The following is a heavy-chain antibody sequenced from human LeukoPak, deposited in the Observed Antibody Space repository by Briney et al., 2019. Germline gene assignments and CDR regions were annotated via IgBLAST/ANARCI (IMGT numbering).Heavy chain of an antibody. Sequence: PGGSLRLSCAASGLTVGTNYMTWARQAPGKGLDWVSLIYRDGNTYYADSVKGRFTISRDISTNTLYLQMTSLRAEDSAVYYCARDAVEQGLVHYFDYWGQGTLVTVSS. J-gene: IGHJ4*02. CDR1: GLTVGTNY. CDR2: IYRDGNT. CDR3: ARDAVEQGLVHYFDY. V-gene: IGHV3-53*01. D-gene: IGHD6-19*01.